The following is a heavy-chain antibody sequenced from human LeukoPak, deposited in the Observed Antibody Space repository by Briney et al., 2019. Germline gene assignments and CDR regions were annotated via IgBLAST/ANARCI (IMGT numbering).Heavy chain of an antibody. CDR2: IYHNGST. Sequence: SGTLSLTCAVSGGSISSSNWWSWVRQPPGKGLEWIGEIYHNGSTTYNPSRHSRVTISVDKSKNPFSLKLSSVPAADTAVYYCASRNYDILTGYWVYFDYWGQGTLVTVSS. CDR1: GGSISSSNW. CDR3: ASRNYDILTGYWVYFDY. V-gene: IGHV4-4*02. J-gene: IGHJ4*02. D-gene: IGHD3-9*01.